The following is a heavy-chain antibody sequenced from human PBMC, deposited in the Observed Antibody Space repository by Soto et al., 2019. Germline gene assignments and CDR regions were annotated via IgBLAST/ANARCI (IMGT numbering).Heavy chain of an antibody. V-gene: IGHV3-33*01. J-gene: IGHJ3*02. CDR2: IWRNGNEK. CDR1: GFSVNNYG. D-gene: IGHD5-12*01. Sequence: QVQLVESGGGVVQPGQSLRLSCAASGFSVNNYGFHWVRQAPGKGLEWVAGIWRNGNEKYYRYSVKGRFIISRDNSRNPRVLAMTRLRGEDTAIYYCVRGEAWMDEAFEIWCQGTMVAVSS. CDR3: VRGEAWMDEAFEI.